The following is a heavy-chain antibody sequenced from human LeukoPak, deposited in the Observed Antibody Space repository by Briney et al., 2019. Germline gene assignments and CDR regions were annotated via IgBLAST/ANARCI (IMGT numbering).Heavy chain of an antibody. CDR1: GYTLTELS. Sequence: ASVKVSSKVSGYTLTELSMHWVRQATGQGLEWMGWMNPNSGNTGYAQKFQGRVTMTRNTSISTAYMELSSLRSEDTAVYYCARGGPYYYDSSGGFDYWGQGTLVTVSS. J-gene: IGHJ4*02. CDR2: MNPNSGNT. D-gene: IGHD3-22*01. CDR3: ARGGPYYYDSSGGFDY. V-gene: IGHV1-8*01.